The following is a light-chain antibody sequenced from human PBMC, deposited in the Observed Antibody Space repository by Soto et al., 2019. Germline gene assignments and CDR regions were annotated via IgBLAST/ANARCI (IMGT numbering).Light chain of an antibody. V-gene: IGLV1-44*01. J-gene: IGLJ1*01. CDR2: TTN. CDR1: SSNIGTSS. Sequence: QSVLTQPHSASGTPGQRVTISCSGSSSNIGTSSVHWFQQLPGTAPKLLISTTNQRPSGVPERFSGSKSGTSASLAISGLQSEDEDDYYCAAWDDRLNGHVFGTGTKLTVL. CDR3: AAWDDRLNGHV.